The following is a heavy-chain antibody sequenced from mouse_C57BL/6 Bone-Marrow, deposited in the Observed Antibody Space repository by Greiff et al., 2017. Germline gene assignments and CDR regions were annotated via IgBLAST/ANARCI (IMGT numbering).Heavy chain of an antibody. CDR3: ASHGNYVPYYAMDY. J-gene: IGHJ4*01. CDR1: GFTFSSYG. V-gene: IGHV5-6*01. D-gene: IGHD1-1*01. CDR2: ISSGGSYT. Sequence: EVHLVESGGDLVKPGGSLKLSCAASGFTFSSYGMSWVRPTPDKRLEWVATISSGGSYTYYPDSVKGRFTISRDNAKNTLYQQMSSLKSEDTAMYYCASHGNYVPYYAMDYCGQGTSVTVSS.